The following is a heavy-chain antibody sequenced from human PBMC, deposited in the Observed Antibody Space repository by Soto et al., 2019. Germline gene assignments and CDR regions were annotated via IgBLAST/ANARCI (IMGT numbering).Heavy chain of an antibody. CDR1: GFTFSSYA. CDR2: ISGSGGST. V-gene: IGHV3-23*01. Sequence: GGSLRLSCAASGFTFSSYAMSWVRQAPGKGLEWVSAISGSGGSTYYADSGKGRFTISRDNSKNTLYLQMNSLRAEDTAVYYCAKGDQGYCSGGSCYPAFDIWGQGTMVTVSS. CDR3: AKGDQGYCSGGSCYPAFDI. D-gene: IGHD2-15*01. J-gene: IGHJ3*02.